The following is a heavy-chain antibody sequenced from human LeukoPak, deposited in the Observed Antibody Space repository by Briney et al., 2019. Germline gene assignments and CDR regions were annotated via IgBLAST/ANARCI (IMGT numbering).Heavy chain of an antibody. J-gene: IGHJ4*02. CDR2: ISGSGGST. V-gene: IGHV3-23*01. CDR1: GFTFSSYA. Sequence: GGSLRLSCAASGFTFSSYAMSWVRQAPGKGLEWVSAISGSGGSTYYADSVKGRFTIPRDNSKNTLYLQMNSLRAEDTAVYYCAKDISTVEMATMAEYWGQGTLVTVSS. D-gene: IGHD5-24*01. CDR3: AKDISTVEMATMAEY.